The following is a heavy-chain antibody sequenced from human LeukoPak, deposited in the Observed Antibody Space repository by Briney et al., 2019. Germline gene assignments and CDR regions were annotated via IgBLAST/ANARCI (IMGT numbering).Heavy chain of an antibody. V-gene: IGHV4-59*08. Sequence: SETLSLTCTVSGGSISSFFWNWLRQSPGKGLEWIAYISDTGSTNSHPSLKSRATISIDTSRNQFSLKLTSVTAADTAIYYCARSSRWYGNFDYWGQGMSVTVSS. J-gene: IGHJ4*02. D-gene: IGHD6-19*01. CDR1: GGSISSFF. CDR3: ARSSRWYGNFDY. CDR2: ISDTGST.